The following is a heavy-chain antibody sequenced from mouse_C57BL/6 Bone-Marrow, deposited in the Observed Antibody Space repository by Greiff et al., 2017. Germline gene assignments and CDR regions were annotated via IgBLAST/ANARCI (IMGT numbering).Heavy chain of an antibody. Sequence: EVMLVESGGGLVQPGGSLSLSCAASGFTFTDYYMSWVRQPPGKALEWLGFIRNKANGYTTEYSASVKGRFTISRDNSQSFLYLQMNALRAEDSATYYCARCPDGYDVPYAMDYWGQGTSVTVSS. CDR2: IRNKANGYTT. D-gene: IGHD2-2*01. V-gene: IGHV7-3*01. J-gene: IGHJ4*01. CDR3: ARCPDGYDVPYAMDY. CDR1: GFTFTDYY.